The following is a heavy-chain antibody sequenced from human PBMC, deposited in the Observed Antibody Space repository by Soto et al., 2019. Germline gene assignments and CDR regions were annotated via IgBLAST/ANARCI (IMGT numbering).Heavy chain of an antibody. V-gene: IGHV1-3*01. CDR3: ARRSRDGDGTFDL. D-gene: IGHD1-26*01. J-gene: IGHJ4*02. CDR1: GDIFTNYA. Sequence: ASVKVSCKASGDIFTNYAFHWVRQAPGQGLEWMGRINAANGNTEYSQKFQGRVTITRDTSASAAYMEVSSLRYEDTAVYYCARRSRDGDGTFDLWGQRTLVTVSS. CDR2: INAANGNT.